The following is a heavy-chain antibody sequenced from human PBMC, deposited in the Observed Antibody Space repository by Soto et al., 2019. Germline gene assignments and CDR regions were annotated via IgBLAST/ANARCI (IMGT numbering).Heavy chain of an antibody. V-gene: IGHV1-69*13. CDR2: IIPIFGTA. D-gene: IGHD6-13*01. CDR3: ASLIAAAGPPHSPRYYYGMDV. Sequence: SVKVSCKASGGTFSSYAISWVRQAPGQGLEWMGGIIPIFGTADYAQKFQGRVTITADESTGTAYMELSSLRSEDTAVYYCASLIAAAGPPHSPRYYYGMDVWGQGTTVTVSS. CDR1: GGTFSSYA. J-gene: IGHJ6*02.